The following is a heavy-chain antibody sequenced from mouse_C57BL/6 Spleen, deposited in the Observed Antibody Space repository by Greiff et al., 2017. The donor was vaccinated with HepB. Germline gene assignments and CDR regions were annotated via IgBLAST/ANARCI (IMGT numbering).Heavy chain of an antibody. V-gene: IGHV1-69*01. Sequence: QVQLQQSGAELVMPGASVKLSCKASGYTFTSYWMHWVKQRPGQGLEWIGEIDPSDSYTNYNQKFKGKSTLTVDKSSSTAYMQLSSLTSEDSAVYYCAITGTGYYFDYWGQGTTLTVSS. J-gene: IGHJ2*01. CDR3: AITGTGYYFDY. CDR1: GYTFTSYW. CDR2: IDPSDSYT. D-gene: IGHD4-1*01.